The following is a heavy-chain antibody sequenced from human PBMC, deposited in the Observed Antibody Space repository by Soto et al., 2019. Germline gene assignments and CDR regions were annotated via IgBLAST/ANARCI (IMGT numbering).Heavy chain of an antibody. D-gene: IGHD3-10*01. Sequence: QVQLQESGPGLVKPSQTLSLTCSVSGGSISSSDHYWSWIRQPPGKGLEWIGYIYYSGSTYYNPSLKSRVTISVDTSKSQFSLKLTSVTAADTTIYYCARDGVTIKNSFDPWGQGTLVTVSS. CDR1: GGSISSSDHY. J-gene: IGHJ5*02. CDR3: ARDGVTIKNSFDP. V-gene: IGHV4-30-4*01. CDR2: IYYSGST.